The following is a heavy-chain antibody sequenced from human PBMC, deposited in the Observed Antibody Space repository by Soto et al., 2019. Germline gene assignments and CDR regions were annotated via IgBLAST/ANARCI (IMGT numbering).Heavy chain of an antibody. CDR2: IYYSGST. Sequence: QLQLQESGPGLVKPSETLSLTCTVSGGSISSSSYYWGWIRQPPGKGLEWIGSIYYSGSTYYNPSLKSRVTISVDTSKNQFSLKLSSVTATDTAVYYCARPTRGNYYGSGSYWFDPWGQGTLVTVSS. CDR3: ARPTRGNYYGSGSYWFDP. J-gene: IGHJ5*02. D-gene: IGHD3-10*01. CDR1: GGSISSSSYY. V-gene: IGHV4-39*01.